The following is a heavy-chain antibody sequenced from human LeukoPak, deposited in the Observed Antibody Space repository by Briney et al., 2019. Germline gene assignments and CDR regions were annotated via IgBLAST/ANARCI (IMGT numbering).Heavy chain of an antibody. CDR3: ARDRLRWFGGFDY. J-gene: IGHJ4*02. V-gene: IGHV3-21*01. Sequence: GGSLRLSCAASGFTFSSYSMNWVRQAPGKGLEWVSSISSSSSYIYYADSVKGRFTISRDNAKNSLYLQMNSLRAEDTAVYYCARDRLRWFGGFDYRGQGTLVTVSS. CDR1: GFTFSSYS. D-gene: IGHD4-23*01. CDR2: ISSSSSYI.